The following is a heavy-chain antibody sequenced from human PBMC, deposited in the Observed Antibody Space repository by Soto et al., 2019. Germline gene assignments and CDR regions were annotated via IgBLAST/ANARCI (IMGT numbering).Heavy chain of an antibody. Sequence: GESLKISCKGSGYSFTSYWISWVRQMPGKGLEWMGRIDPSDSYTNYSPSFQGHVTISADKSISTAYLQWSSLKASDTAMYYCARHRRYYDSSGYYYYYYGMDVWGQGTTVTVSS. CDR1: GYSFTSYW. CDR3: ARHRRYYDSSGYYYYYYGMDV. V-gene: IGHV5-10-1*01. D-gene: IGHD3-22*01. CDR2: IDPSDSYT. J-gene: IGHJ6*02.